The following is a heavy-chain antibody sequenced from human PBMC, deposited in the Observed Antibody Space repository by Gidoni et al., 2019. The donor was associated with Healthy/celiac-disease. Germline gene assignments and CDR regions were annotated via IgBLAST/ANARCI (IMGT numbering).Heavy chain of an antibody. Sequence: QVPLVESGGGVVQPGRSLRLSCAASGFTFSSYAMHWVRQAPGKGLEWVAVISYDGSNKYYADSVKGRFTISRDNSKNTLYLQMNSLRAEDTAVYYCARNPTDYYDSSGSPDYYYGMDVWGQGTTVTVSS. V-gene: IGHV3-30-3*01. CDR1: GFTFSSYA. CDR2: ISYDGSNK. CDR3: ARNPTDYYDSSGSPDYYYGMDV. D-gene: IGHD3-22*01. J-gene: IGHJ6*02.